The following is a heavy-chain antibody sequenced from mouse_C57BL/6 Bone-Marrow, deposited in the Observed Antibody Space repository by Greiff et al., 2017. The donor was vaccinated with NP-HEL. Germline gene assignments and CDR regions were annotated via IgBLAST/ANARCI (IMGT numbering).Heavy chain of an antibody. CDR2: IDPSDSYT. V-gene: IGHV1-50*01. CDR3: ARLTTVVADY. J-gene: IGHJ2*01. CDR1: GYTFTSYW. D-gene: IGHD1-1*01. Sequence: QVQLQQPGAELVKPGASVKLSCKASGYTFTSYWMQWVKPRPGQGLEWIGEIDPSDSYTNYNQKFKGKATLTVDTSSSTAYMQLSSLTSEDSAVYYCARLTTVVADYWGQGTTLTVSS.